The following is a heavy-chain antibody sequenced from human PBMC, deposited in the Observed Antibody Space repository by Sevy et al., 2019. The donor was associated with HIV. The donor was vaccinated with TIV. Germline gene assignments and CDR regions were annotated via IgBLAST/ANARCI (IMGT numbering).Heavy chain of an antibody. D-gene: IGHD3-10*01. CDR2: INHSGST. Sequence: SETLSLTCAVYGVSFSGYYWSWIRQPPGKGLEWIGEINHSGSTNYNPSLKSRVTISVDTSKNQFSLKLSSVTAADTAVYYCARIRITMVRGVIRPRWFDPWGQGTLVTVSS. V-gene: IGHV4-34*01. CDR3: ARIRITMVRGVIRPRWFDP. CDR1: GVSFSGYY. J-gene: IGHJ5*02.